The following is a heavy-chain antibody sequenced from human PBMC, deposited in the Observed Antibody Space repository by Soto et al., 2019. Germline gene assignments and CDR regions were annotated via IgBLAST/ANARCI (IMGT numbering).Heavy chain of an antibody. Sequence: EVQLVESGGGLVQPGGSLRLSCAASGFAFSSEWMHWVRQAPGKGLVWVSRIDPYDTGITYADSVKGRFTISRDNAKNTLYLQMNSLRADDTAVYYCTSDTFGARDSWGQGTLVTVSS. D-gene: IGHD2-15*01. J-gene: IGHJ4*02. CDR2: IDPYDTGI. CDR3: TSDTFGARDS. CDR1: GFAFSSEW. V-gene: IGHV3-74*01.